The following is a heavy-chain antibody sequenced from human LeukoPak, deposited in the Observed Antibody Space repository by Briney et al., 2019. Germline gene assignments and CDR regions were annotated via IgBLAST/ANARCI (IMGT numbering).Heavy chain of an antibody. Sequence: SETLSLTCAVYGGSFSGYYWSWIRQPPGKGLEWIEEINHSGSTNYNPSLKSRVTISVDTSKNQFSLKLSSVTAADTAVYYCARASMVRGVSLWGQGTLVTVSS. CDR1: GGSFSGYY. CDR2: INHSGST. J-gene: IGHJ4*02. V-gene: IGHV4-34*01. CDR3: ARASMVRGVSL. D-gene: IGHD3-10*01.